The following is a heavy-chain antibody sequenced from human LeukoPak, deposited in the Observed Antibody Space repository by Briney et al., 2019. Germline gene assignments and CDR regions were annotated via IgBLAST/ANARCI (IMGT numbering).Heavy chain of an antibody. CDR3: ARALDDDSSGYYASYYFDY. D-gene: IGHD3-22*01. V-gene: IGHV4-31*03. Sequence: PSQTLSLTCTVSGGSISSGGYYWSWIRQHPGKGLEWIGYIYYSGLTYYNPSLKSRVTISVDMSKNQFSLKLSSVTAADTAVYSCARALDDDSSGYYASYYFDYWGQGTLVTVSS. CDR2: IYYSGLT. CDR1: GGSISSGGYY. J-gene: IGHJ4*02.